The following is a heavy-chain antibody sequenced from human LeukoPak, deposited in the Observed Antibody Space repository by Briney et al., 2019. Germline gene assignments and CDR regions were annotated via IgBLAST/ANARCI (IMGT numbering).Heavy chain of an antibody. Sequence: GGSLRLSCAASGFTFSSYGMHWVRQAPGKGLEWVAVIWYDGSNKYYADSVKGRFTISRDNSKNTLYLQMNSLRAEDTAVYYCASCAVAGTFPNWFDPWGQGTLVTVSS. J-gene: IGHJ5*02. V-gene: IGHV3-33*01. CDR2: IWYDGSNK. CDR3: ASCAVAGTFPNWFDP. CDR1: GFTFSSYG. D-gene: IGHD6-19*01.